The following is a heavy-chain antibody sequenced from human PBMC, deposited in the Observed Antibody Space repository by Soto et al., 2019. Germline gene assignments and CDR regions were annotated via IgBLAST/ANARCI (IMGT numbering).Heavy chain of an antibody. V-gene: IGHV3-23*01. CDR3: AKYTSGWDFDH. CDR2: ITGSGAGT. J-gene: IGHJ4*02. Sequence: PGGALRLSCAASVFTFSSYAVIWVRQAPVKGLEWVSAITGSGAGTYYADSVRGRFTISRDNSKNTLYLQMNSLRAEDTAVYYCAKYTSGWDFDHWGQGTLVTVSS. CDR1: VFTFSSYA. D-gene: IGHD6-19*01.